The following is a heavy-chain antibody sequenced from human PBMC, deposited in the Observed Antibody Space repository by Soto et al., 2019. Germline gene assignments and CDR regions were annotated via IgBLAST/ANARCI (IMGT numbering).Heavy chain of an antibody. J-gene: IGHJ4*02. CDR1: GDSVTNYF. CDR2: MYHGGRT. V-gene: IGHV4-59*02. Sequence: PSETLSLTCTVSGDSVTNYFWSWIRHPPGKGLEWIGHMYHGGRTNYSPSLKSRVTMSLDSSRNQFSLNLSSVTAADTAVYFCARDPGYCTNGVCPIFDFWGQGLLVTVSS. CDR3: ARDPGYCTNGVCPIFDF. D-gene: IGHD2-8*01.